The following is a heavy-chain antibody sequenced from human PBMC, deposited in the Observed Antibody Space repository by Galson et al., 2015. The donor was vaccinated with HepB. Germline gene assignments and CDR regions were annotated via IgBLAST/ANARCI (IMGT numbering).Heavy chain of an antibody. V-gene: IGHV3-15*01. Sequence: CAASGFTFSDAWMSWVRQAPGKGLEWVGRVKSRTFGGTADYGTPVKGRFTISRDDSKHTLSLLMNSLKTEDTAVYYCTTTVRPEDFVDYWGQGSLVTVSS. D-gene: IGHD1-14*01. CDR3: TTTVRPEDFVDY. J-gene: IGHJ4*02. CDR1: GFTFSDAW. CDR2: VKSRTFGGTA.